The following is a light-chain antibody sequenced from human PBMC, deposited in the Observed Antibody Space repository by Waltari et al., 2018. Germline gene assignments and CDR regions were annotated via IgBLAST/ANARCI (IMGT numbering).Light chain of an antibody. J-gene: IGKJ3*01. V-gene: IGKV3-15*01. CDR2: GAS. Sequence: ETVMTQSPATLSVSPGERATLSCRASQSVSSGLAWYQQKPGQAPRLLIYGASTRATGIPARFSGSGSGTEFTLTISSLQSEDFAVYYCQQYHTSPFTFGPGTKVDI. CDR3: QQYHTSPFT. CDR1: QSVSSG.